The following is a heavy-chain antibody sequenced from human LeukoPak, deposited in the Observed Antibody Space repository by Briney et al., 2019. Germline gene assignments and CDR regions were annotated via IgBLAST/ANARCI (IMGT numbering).Heavy chain of an antibody. Sequence: GGSLRLSCAASGFSFEDHAMQWVGQVPGKGLEWVSGISWNSVSIGYAKSVQGRFIISRDNARSSLYLQMNSLRPEDTAFYYCIKDMDLTLTKRPGYFDKWGQGTMVTVSS. CDR2: ISWNSVSI. CDR1: GFSFEDHA. J-gene: IGHJ3*02. D-gene: IGHD1-14*01. CDR3: IKDMDLTLTKRPGYFDK. V-gene: IGHV3-9*01.